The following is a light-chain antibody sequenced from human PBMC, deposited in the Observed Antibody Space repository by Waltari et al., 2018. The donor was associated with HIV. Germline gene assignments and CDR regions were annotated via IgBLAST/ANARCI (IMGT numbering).Light chain of an antibody. CDR1: SGHSHYA. CDR2: VNSDGSQ. V-gene: IGLV4-69*01. CDR3: QTWGTGVRV. J-gene: IGLJ3*02. Sequence: QLVVTQSPSASASLGASVKLTCTLSSGHSHYAIAWLQQQPQKAPRYLMKVNSDGSQNRGDGIPDRVSGSSSGAERYLTISSLQSEDESDYFCQTWGTGVRVFGGGTKLTVL.